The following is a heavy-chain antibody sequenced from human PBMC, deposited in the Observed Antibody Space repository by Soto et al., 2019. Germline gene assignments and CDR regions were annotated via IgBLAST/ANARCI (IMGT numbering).Heavy chain of an antibody. CDR3: ARASLAWSLDP. J-gene: IGHJ5*02. CDR1: GFTFSSYD. V-gene: IGHV3-13*04. Sequence: EVQLVESGGGLVQPGGSLRLSCAASGFTFSSYDMQWVRQATGKGLEWVSAIGTAGDTYYPGSVKGRFTISRENAKNSLYLQMNSLRAGDTAVYYCARASLAWSLDPWGQGTLVTVSS. D-gene: IGHD3-3*01. CDR2: IGTAGDT.